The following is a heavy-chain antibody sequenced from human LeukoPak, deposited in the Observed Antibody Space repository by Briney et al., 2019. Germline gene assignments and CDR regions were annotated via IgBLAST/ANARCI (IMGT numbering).Heavy chain of an antibody. J-gene: IGHJ6*02. Sequence: GGSLRLSCAASGFTFSSYSMTWVRQAPGKGLEWVSYISSSSSTIYYADSVKGRFTISRDNSKNTLYLHMNSLRAEDTAVYYCAKYYYGSGNSYGMDVWGQGTTTVTVSS. D-gene: IGHD3-10*01. CDR2: ISSSSSTI. V-gene: IGHV3-48*01. CDR3: AKYYYGSGNSYGMDV. CDR1: GFTFSSYS.